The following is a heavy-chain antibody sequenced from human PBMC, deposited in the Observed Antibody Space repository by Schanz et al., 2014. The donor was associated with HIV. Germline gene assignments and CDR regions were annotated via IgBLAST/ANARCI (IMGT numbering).Heavy chain of an antibody. Sequence: QVQVVESGGGVVQPGRSLTLSCATTGFPLRDYGMHWFRQAAGKGLEWLAFISKNGNEKDYGDSVKGRFNISRDNSRNSLYLQMNRLRAEDTAVYYCAKDRNYYDSRFLGKGNYYYYYGMDVWGQGTTVTVSS. CDR1: GFPLRDYG. J-gene: IGHJ6*02. V-gene: IGHV3-30*18. CDR2: ISKNGNEK. D-gene: IGHD3-22*01. CDR3: AKDRNYYDSRFLGKGNYYYYYGMDV.